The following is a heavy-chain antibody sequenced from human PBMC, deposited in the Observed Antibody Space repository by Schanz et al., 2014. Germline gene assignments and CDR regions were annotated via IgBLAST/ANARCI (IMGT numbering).Heavy chain of an antibody. J-gene: IGHJ3*02. CDR1: GFTFSSHL. CDR3: ARKMKLGVYGGKGHDSLDI. D-gene: IGHD4-17*01. V-gene: IGHV3-74*01. CDR2: INSVGSNT. Sequence: EVQLVQSGGGLVQPGGSLRLSCAASGFTFSSHLMHWVRQDPGKGLVWVARINSVGSNTDYADSVTGRFTISRDNAKNTLYLQMNTLRAEDTAVYYCARKMKLGVYGGKGHDSLDIWGQGTMVTVSS.